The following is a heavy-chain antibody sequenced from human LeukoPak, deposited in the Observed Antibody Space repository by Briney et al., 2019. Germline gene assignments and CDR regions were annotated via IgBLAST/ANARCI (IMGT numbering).Heavy chain of an antibody. CDR1: GFTFSSYG. D-gene: IGHD3-3*01. Sequence: GGSLRLSCAASGFTFSSYGIHWVRQAPGKGLEWVTVISYDESKKYYADSVKGRFTISRDNSKNTVYLQMNSLRAGDTAVYYCANTYYAFWSGSFWGQGTLVTVSS. CDR2: ISYDESKK. J-gene: IGHJ4*02. V-gene: IGHV3-30-3*01. CDR3: ANTYYAFWSGSF.